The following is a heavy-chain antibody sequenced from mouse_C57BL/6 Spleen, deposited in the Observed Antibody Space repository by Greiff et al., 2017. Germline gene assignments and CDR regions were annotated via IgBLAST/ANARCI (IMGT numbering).Heavy chain of an antibody. V-gene: IGHV1-9*01. Sequence: QVQLKQSGAELMKPGASVTLSCKATGYTFTGYWIEWVKQRPGHGLEWIGEILPGSGSTNYNEKFKGKATFTADTSSNTAYMQLSSLTTEDSAIYYCARGENYYGSSGFAYWGQGTLVTVSA. CDR1: GYTFTGYW. D-gene: IGHD1-1*01. CDR2: ILPGSGST. CDR3: ARGENYYGSSGFAY. J-gene: IGHJ3*01.